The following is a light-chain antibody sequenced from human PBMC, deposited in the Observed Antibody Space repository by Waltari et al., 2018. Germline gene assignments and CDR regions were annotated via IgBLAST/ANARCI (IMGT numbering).Light chain of an antibody. CDR3: CSYAGSGTLDVV. J-gene: IGLJ2*01. Sequence: QSALTQPASVSGSPGQSITIPCTGASSDFGSYNLVSWYQQHPGKAPKVMNYEVTKRPSGVSDRFSGSRSGNTASLTISGLQPEDEADYYCCSYAGSGTLDVVFGGGTKLTVL. CDR2: EVT. V-gene: IGLV2-23*02. CDR1: SSDFGSYNL.